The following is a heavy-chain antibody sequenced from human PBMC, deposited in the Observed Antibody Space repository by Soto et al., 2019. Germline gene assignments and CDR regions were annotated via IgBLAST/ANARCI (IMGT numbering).Heavy chain of an antibody. V-gene: IGHV4-59*01. CDR1: RGSIINYF. CDR2: FYSSGTT. D-gene: IGHD3-16*01. CDR3: ARDLSWGEGSFDL. Sequence: SETLSLTCTVSRGSIINYFWSWIRQPPGKGLEWIGYFYSSGTTKYNPSLKSRVTMSVDTSKNQFFLNLISVTAADTAVYYCARDLSWGEGSFDLWGRGTLVTVSS. J-gene: IGHJ2*01.